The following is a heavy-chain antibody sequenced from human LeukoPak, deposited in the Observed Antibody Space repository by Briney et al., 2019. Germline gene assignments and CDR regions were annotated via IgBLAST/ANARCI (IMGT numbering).Heavy chain of an antibody. J-gene: IGHJ3*02. Sequence: PSETLSLTCTIFGGSISSYYWSWIRQPPGKGLEWIGDITHSASANYNPSLTYNPSLKSRVSISVDTSKNQFSLKLSSVTAADTAVYYCARGKYQISIFCTRGKCYPGAFDIWGRGTMATVSS. D-gene: IGHD2-8*02. V-gene: IGHV4-59*01. CDR3: ARGKYQISIFCTRGKCYPGAFDI. CDR2: ITHSASA. CDR1: GGSISSYY.